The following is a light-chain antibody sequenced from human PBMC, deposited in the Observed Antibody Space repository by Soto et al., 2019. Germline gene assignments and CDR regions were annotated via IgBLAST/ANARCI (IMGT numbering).Light chain of an antibody. CDR2: KAS. CDR1: QSISSW. V-gene: IGKV1-5*03. J-gene: IGKJ2*01. CDR3: QHYNSYMYT. Sequence: DIQMTQSPSTLSASVGDRVTITCRASQSISSWLAWYQQKPGKAPKLLIYKASSLESGVPSRFSGSGSRTEFTLTISRLQPDVFATYYCQHYNSYMYTFGKGTKLEIK.